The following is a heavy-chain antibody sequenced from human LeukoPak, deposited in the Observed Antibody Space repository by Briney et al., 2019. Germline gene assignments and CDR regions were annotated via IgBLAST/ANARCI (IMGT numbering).Heavy chain of an antibody. J-gene: IGHJ2*01. CDR2: IYGGGSA. Sequence: SETLSLTCTVSGDPISRYYWSWIRQPPGDGLEWIGYIYGGGSANYNPSLTIRVTMSVDNSKNQFSLKVNSVTAADTAVYYCARRARYFDSSGYSVTYWYFDLWGRGTLVTVSS. CDR3: ARRARYFDSSGYSVTYWYFDL. V-gene: IGHV4-59*01. CDR1: GDPISRYY. D-gene: IGHD3-22*01.